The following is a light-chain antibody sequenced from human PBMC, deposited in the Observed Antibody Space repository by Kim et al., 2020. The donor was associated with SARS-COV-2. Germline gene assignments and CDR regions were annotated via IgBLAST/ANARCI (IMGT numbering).Light chain of an antibody. CDR1: NLQFKY. V-gene: IGLV3-1*01. CDR3: QVWDNSLGV. Sequence: VSPGGPATISCTGDNLQFKYVCWDQPTAGHSPVLLLYQDNKRPSGIPERFSGSNSGNTATLTISGTQAMDEADYYCQVWDNSLGVFGAGTQLTVL. J-gene: IGLJ2*01. CDR2: QDN.